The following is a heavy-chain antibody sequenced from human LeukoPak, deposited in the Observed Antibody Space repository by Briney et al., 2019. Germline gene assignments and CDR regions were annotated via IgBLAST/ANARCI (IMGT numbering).Heavy chain of an antibody. V-gene: IGHV3-30*02. CDR2: IGYDGSNK. Sequence: SGGSLRLSXAASGFTFGSYGMHWVRQAPGKGLEWLTFIGYDGSNKYYTDSVKGRFTISRDNSKNTLYLQMNSLRTEDTAVYYCAKDSYYYYIDVWGKGTTVTVSS. CDR1: GFTFGSYG. CDR3: AKDSYYYYIDV. J-gene: IGHJ6*03.